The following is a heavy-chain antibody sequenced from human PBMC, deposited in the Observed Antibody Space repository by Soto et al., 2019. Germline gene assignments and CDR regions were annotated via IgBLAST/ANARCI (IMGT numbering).Heavy chain of an antibody. V-gene: IGHV3-7*03. CDR2: IKQDGSEK. CDR3: ARVTYSSSWGLFYYYYGMDV. J-gene: IGHJ6*02. Sequence: GGYLRLSCAAAGFTFSSYWMSWVRQAPGKGQEWVANIKQDGSEKYYVDSVKGRFTISRDNAKNSLYLQMNSLRAEDTAVYYCARVTYSSSWGLFYYYYGMDVWGQGTTVTVSS. CDR1: GFTFSSYW. D-gene: IGHD6-13*01.